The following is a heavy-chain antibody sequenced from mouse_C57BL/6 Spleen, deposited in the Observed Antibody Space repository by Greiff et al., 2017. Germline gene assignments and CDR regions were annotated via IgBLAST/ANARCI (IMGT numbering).Heavy chain of an antibody. Sequence: VNVVESGPGLVAPSQSLSITCTVSGFSLTSYGVHWVRQPPGKGLEWLVVIWSDGSTTYNSALKSRLSISKDNSKSQVFLKMNSLQTDDTAMYYCARHGITTVVDAMDYWGQGTSVTVSS. CDR3: ARHGITTVVDAMDY. D-gene: IGHD1-1*01. V-gene: IGHV2-6-1*01. CDR2: IWSDGST. CDR1: GFSLTSYG. J-gene: IGHJ4*01.